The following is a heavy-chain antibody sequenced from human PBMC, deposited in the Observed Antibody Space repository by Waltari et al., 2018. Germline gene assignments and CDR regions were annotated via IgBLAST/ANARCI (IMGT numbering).Heavy chain of an antibody. CDR3: ARVCDILTGYYHFDY. J-gene: IGHJ4*02. D-gene: IGHD3-9*01. Sequence: QVQLQQWGAGLLKPSETLSLTCAVYGGSFSGYYWSWIRPPPGKGLEWIGEINHSGSTNYNPSLKSRVTISVDTSKNQFSLKLSSVTAAETAVYYCARVCDILTGYYHFDYWGQGTLVTVSS. V-gene: IGHV4-34*01. CDR2: INHSGST. CDR1: GGSFSGYY.